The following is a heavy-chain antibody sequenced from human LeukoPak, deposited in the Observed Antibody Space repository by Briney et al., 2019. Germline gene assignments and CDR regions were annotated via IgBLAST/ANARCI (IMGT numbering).Heavy chain of an antibody. J-gene: IGHJ4*02. D-gene: IGHD3-22*01. CDR2: IYPGDSDT. CDR1: GYSFTSYW. CDR3: ARHGLYYYDSSGYPFDY. Sequence: GESLKISCKGSGYSFTSYWIGWVRQMPGKGLEWMGIIYPGDSDTRYSPSFQGQVTISADKSISTAYLQWSSLKASDTAMYYCARHGLYYYDSSGYPFDYWGQGTLVTVSS. V-gene: IGHV5-51*01.